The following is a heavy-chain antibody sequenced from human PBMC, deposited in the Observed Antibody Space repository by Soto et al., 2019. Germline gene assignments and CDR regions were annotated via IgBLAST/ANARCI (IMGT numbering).Heavy chain of an antibody. J-gene: IGHJ4*01. D-gene: IGHD1-26*01. V-gene: IGHV6-1*01. CDR1: GDSVSSNSAG. Sequence: QVQLQQSGPGLVKPSQTLSLTCAITGDSVSSNSAGWSWVRQSPSRGLEWLGRTYYRSKWYYEYAVSVRGRSTINPGTSKNPYSLQLNSVTPDVTAVYFCARGEQYSGRIFDYWGQGTLVTVSS. CDR3: ARGEQYSGRIFDY. CDR2: TYYRSKWYY.